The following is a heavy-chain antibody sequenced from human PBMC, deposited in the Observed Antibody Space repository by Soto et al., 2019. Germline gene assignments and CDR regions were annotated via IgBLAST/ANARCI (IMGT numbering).Heavy chain of an antibody. Sequence: SEALSLTCTVSGGSLSSHYWSWIRRPPGMGLEWIASISYSGTTNYNSSLKSRVTISIDTSKNQFSLKFNSVTAADTAVYYCAREDYTFGPFDYWGQGALVTVS. D-gene: IGHD3-16*01. CDR1: GGSLSSHY. CDR3: AREDYTFGPFDY. J-gene: IGHJ4*02. CDR2: ISYSGTT. V-gene: IGHV4-59*11.